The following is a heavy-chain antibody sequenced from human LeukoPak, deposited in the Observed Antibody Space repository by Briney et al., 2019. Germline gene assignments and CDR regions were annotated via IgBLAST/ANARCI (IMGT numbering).Heavy chain of an antibody. CDR2: ISWNSGSI. D-gene: IGHD1-26*01. J-gene: IGHJ4*02. Sequence: GGSLRLSCAASGFTFDAYAMNWVRQAPGKGLEWVSGISWNSGSICYADSVKGRFTISRDNAKNSLYLQMNSLRAEDTALYYCAKDATQYSGSSWLFDCWGQGTLVTVSS. CDR1: GFTFDAYA. V-gene: IGHV3-9*01. CDR3: AKDATQYSGSSWLFDC.